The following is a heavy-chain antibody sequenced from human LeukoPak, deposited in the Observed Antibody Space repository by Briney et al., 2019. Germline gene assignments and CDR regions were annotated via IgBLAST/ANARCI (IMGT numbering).Heavy chain of an antibody. CDR2: IGTAGDT. CDR3: ARGPNSGGFDY. V-gene: IGHV3-13*01. D-gene: IGHD6-19*01. Sequence: GGSLRLSCAASGFTFSSYTMNWVRQAPGKGLEWVSAIGTAGDTYYPGSVKGRFTISRENAKNSLYLQMNSLRAGDTAVYYCARGPNSGGFDYWGQGTLVTVSS. CDR1: GFTFSSYT. J-gene: IGHJ4*02.